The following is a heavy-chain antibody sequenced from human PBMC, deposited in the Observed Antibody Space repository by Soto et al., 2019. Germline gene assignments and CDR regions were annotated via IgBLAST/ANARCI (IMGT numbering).Heavy chain of an antibody. Sequence: QVHLVQSGAEVKKPGSSVKVSCKASGGSFSTYAINWLRQAPGQGLEWMGGIIPLFGTENYAQNFQDRFTFTADKYTTTAYMEVRSLTSEDTAVYYCATGVRSGPIAHYFDYWGQGTLVTVSS. V-gene: IGHV1-69*06. CDR2: IIPLFGTE. CDR3: ATGVRSGPIAHYFDY. CDR1: GGSFSTYA. J-gene: IGHJ4*01. D-gene: IGHD3-10*02.